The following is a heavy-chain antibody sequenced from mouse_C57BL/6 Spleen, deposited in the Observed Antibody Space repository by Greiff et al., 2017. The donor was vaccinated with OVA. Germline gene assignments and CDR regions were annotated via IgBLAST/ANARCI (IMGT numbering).Heavy chain of an antibody. CDR1: GFTFSSYA. V-gene: IGHV5-4*01. D-gene: IGHD1-1*01. CDR2: ISDGGSYT. J-gene: IGHJ4*01. Sequence: DVQLVESGGGLVKPGGSLKLSCAASGFTFSSYAMSWVRQTPEKRLEWVATISDGGSYTYYPDNVKGRFTISRDNAKNNLYLQMSHLKSEDTAMYYCARDQDFYYYGSSYAMDYWGQGTSVTVSS. CDR3: ARDQDFYYYGSSYAMDY.